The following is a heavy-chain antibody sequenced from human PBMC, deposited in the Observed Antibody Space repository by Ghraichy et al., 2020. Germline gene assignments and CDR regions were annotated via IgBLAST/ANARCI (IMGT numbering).Heavy chain of an antibody. CDR3: ARGGVRSYVWGSYRPLDY. V-gene: IGHV1-46*01. J-gene: IGHJ4*02. CDR2: INPSGGST. D-gene: IGHD3-16*02. Sequence: ASVKVSCKASGYTFTSYYMHWVRQAPGQGLEWMGIINPSGGSTSYAQKFQGRVTMTRDTSTSPVYMELSSLGSEDTAGYYCARGGVRSYVWGSYRPLDYWGQGTLVTVSS. CDR1: GYTFTSYY.